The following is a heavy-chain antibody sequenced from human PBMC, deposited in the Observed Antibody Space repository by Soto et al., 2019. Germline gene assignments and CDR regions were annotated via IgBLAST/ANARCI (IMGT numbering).Heavy chain of an antibody. D-gene: IGHD1-1*01. CDR3: AKGNSGRYYYGMDV. CDR1: GFTFSSYA. Sequence: EVQLLESGGGLVQPGGSLRLSCAAFGFTFSSYAMSWVRQAPGKGLEWVSAISDSGGGTYYADSVKGRFTISRDNSKNTLYLQMNSLRVEDTAVYYCAKGNSGRYYYGMDVWGQGTTVTVSS. CDR2: ISDSGGGT. V-gene: IGHV3-23*01. J-gene: IGHJ6*02.